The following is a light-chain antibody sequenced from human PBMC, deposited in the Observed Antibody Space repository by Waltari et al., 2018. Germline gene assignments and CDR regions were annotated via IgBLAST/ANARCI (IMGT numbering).Light chain of an antibody. CDR2: AAS. CDR3: QQSYIVPPWT. CDR1: QSINTY. V-gene: IGKV1-39*01. Sequence: QMTQSPSSLSASIGDRITITCRASQSINTYLNWYQQKPGKAPNLLIFAASSLQNGVPSRFSGNGSGTDFTLTIMSLQPEDFATYYCQQSYIVPPWTFAQGTKLEIK. J-gene: IGKJ2*02.